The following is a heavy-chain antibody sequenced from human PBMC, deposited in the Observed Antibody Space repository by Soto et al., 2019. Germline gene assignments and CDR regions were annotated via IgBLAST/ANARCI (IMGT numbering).Heavy chain of an antibody. J-gene: IGHJ6*02. CDR2: ISSSSSYI. V-gene: IGHV3-21*01. Sequence: XVSLRLSCAASGFTFSSYSMNWVRQAPGKGLEWVSSISSSSSYIYYADSVKGRFTISRDNAKNSLYLQMNSLRAGDTAVYYCARGGAHPDYYYYGMDVWGQGTTVTVSS. CDR1: GFTFSSYS. CDR3: ARGGAHPDYYYYGMDV.